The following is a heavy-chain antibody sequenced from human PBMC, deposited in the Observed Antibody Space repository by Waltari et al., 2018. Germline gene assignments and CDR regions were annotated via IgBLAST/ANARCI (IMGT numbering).Heavy chain of an antibody. J-gene: IGHJ3*01. D-gene: IGHD3-3*01. CDR3: TRASIFGVALDAFDL. CDR1: GGSSPSSTYY. V-gene: IGHV4-39*01. Sequence: QVQLQESGPRTLKPSETLSLTCSVPGGSSPSSTYYWGWLRQPPGKGLDWIGSVSYNGDTYYNPSLKSRVTVSVDTSKNQVSLKLSSVTAADTAVYYCTRASIFGVALDAFDLWGQGTMVSVSS. CDR2: VSYNGDT.